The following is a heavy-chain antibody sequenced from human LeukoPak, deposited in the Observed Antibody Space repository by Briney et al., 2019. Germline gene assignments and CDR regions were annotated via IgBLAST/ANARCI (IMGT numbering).Heavy chain of an antibody. J-gene: IGHJ6*03. CDR2: IYYSGST. CDR3: ARQQKWLLLHHYMDV. Sequence: PSETLSLTCTVSGGSISSSSYYWGWIRQPPGKGLEWIGSIYYSGSTYYNPSLKSRVTISVDTSKNQFSLKLSSVTAADTAVYYCARQQKWLLLHHYMDVWGKGTTVTISS. CDR1: GGSISSSSYY. V-gene: IGHV4-39*01. D-gene: IGHD3-22*01.